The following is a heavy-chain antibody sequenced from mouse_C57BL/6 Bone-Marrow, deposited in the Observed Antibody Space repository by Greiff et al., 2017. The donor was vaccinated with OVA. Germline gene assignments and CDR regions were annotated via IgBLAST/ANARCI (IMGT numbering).Heavy chain of an antibody. V-gene: IGHV10-1*01. CDR2: IRSKSNNYAT. J-gene: IGHJ2*01. CDR3: VRGRYFDY. CDR1: GFSFNTYA. Sequence: EVQVVESGGGLVQPKGSFKLSCAASGFSFNTYAMNWVRQAPGQGLEWVARIRSKSNNYATYYADSVKDRLTISRDDSESRLYLQMNNVKTEDTAMDYCVRGRYFDYWGQGTTLTVSS.